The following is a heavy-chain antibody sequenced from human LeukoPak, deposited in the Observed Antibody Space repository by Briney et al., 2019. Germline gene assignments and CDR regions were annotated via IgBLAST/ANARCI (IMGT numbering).Heavy chain of an antibody. Sequence: KPSETLSLTCTVSGVSVSSASYYWSWIRQPPGQGLEWIGFIYYSGTTKYNPSLKSRVTISIDTSRNQFSLKLNSVTAADTAVYYCARDRCTSTNCYAGYYYGTDVWGQGTTVTVSS. D-gene: IGHD2-2*01. CDR1: GVSVSSASYY. J-gene: IGHJ6*02. V-gene: IGHV4-61*01. CDR2: IYYSGTT. CDR3: ARDRCTSTNCYAGYYYGTDV.